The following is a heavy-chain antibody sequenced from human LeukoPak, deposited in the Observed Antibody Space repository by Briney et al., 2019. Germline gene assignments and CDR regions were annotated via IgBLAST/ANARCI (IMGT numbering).Heavy chain of an antibody. CDR2: IYPNSGGT. V-gene: IGHV1-2*02. CDR3: ASRGIAVAGALDAFDI. Sequence: ASVKVSCKASGYTFSGYYMHWVRQAPGQGLEWMGWIYPNSGGTSYAEKFQGRVTMISDTSISTVYMELSRLRSDDTAVYYCASRGIAVAGALDAFDIWGQGTMVTVSS. J-gene: IGHJ3*02. CDR1: GYTFSGYY. D-gene: IGHD6-19*01.